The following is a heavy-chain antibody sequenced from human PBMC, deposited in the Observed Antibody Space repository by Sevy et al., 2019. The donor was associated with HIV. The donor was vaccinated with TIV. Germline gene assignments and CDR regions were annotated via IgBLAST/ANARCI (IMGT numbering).Heavy chain of an antibody. CDR3: ARAIAAAAGF. CDR1: GFSFHAYW. D-gene: IGHD6-13*01. V-gene: IGHV3-7*01. Sequence: GGSLRLSCAGSGFSFHAYWMHWVRQAPGKGLEWLANINQAGSTNYYADSVKGRFTISRDNAKNLVYLQMNSLRPEDTGLYYCARAIAAAAGFWGQGTLVTVSS. CDR2: INQAGSTN. J-gene: IGHJ4*02.